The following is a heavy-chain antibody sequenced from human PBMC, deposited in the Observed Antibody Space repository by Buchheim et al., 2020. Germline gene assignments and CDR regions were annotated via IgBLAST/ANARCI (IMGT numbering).Heavy chain of an antibody. CDR3: ARRVAGRKHYFGMDV. D-gene: IGHD6-19*01. Sequence: EVQLVQSGAEVIKPGESLRISCKGSGYSFTNYWINWVRQMPGKGLEWMGTIDPSDSYTNYSPSFQGHITISTDKSISTTYLQWSSLKASDTAMYYCARRVAGRKHYFGMDVWGQGTT. CDR2: IDPSDSYT. J-gene: IGHJ6*02. V-gene: IGHV5-10-1*01. CDR1: GYSFTNYW.